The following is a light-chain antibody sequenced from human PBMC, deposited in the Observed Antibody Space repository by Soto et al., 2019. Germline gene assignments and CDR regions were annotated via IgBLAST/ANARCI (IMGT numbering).Light chain of an antibody. CDR1: SSDVGSYNR. Sequence: QSALTQPPSVSGSPGQSVTLSCSGTSSDVGSYNRVSWYQQAPGTAPQVMIYEVSNRPSGVPDRFSGSKSGNTASLTISGLQPEDEADYYCYSFTTSNTYVFGTGTKVTVL. V-gene: IGLV2-18*02. J-gene: IGLJ1*01. CDR2: EVS. CDR3: YSFTTSNTYV.